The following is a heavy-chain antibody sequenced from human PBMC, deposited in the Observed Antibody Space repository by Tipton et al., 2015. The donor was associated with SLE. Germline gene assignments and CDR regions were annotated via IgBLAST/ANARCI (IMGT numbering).Heavy chain of an antibody. CDR1: GFTFSSYW. CDR2: IKQDGSEK. D-gene: IGHD1-1*01. J-gene: IGHJ3*02. Sequence: GSLRLSCAASGFTFSSYWMHWVRQAPGKGLEWVANIKQDGSEKYYVDSVKGRFTISRDNSQNTLYLQMSSLRTEDTAVYYCARDLDDAFDIWGQGTMVTVSS. V-gene: IGHV3-7*01. CDR3: ARDLDDAFDI.